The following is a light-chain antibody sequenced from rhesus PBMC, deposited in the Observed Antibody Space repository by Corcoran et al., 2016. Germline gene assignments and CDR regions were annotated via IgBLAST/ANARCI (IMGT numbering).Light chain of an antibody. V-gene: IGKV3-53*01. CDR3: QKYGNSPFT. J-gene: IGKJ3*01. CDR1: QSVTNY. Sequence: QVMLTQSPATLSWSPGERATLSCRASQSVTNYLAWYQQKPGQSPRLLISDASSRAAGVPERFIGSGYGTEFTLTISSLEPEDFAVYYCQKYGNSPFTFGPGPNWISN. CDR2: DAS.